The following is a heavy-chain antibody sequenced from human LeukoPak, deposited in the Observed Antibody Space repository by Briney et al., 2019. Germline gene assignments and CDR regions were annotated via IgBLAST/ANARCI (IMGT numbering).Heavy chain of an antibody. CDR1: GGSISSYY. J-gene: IGHJ6*02. V-gene: IGHV4-59*08. D-gene: IGHD3-16*01. CDR3: ARHGGHYYYGMDV. CDR2: IYYSGST. Sequence: SETLSLTCTVSGGSISSYYWSWTRQPPGKGLEWIGYIYYSGSTNYNPSLKSRVTISVDTSKNQFSLKLSSVTAADTAVYYCARHGGHYYYGMDVWGQGTTVTVSS.